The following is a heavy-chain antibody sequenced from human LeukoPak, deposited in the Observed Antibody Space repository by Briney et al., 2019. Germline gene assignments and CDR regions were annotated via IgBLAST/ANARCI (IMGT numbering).Heavy chain of an antibody. CDR2: INSDGSST. CDR3: AALPSMKQEGR. Sequence: GGSLRLSCAAFGFTFSSYWMHWVRQAPGKGLVWVSRINSDGSSTSYAESVKGRFTISRDNAKNTLFLQMNSLRAEDTAVYYCAALPSMKQEGRWGQGTLVTVSS. V-gene: IGHV3-74*01. CDR1: GFTFSSYW. D-gene: IGHD2/OR15-2a*01. J-gene: IGHJ4*02.